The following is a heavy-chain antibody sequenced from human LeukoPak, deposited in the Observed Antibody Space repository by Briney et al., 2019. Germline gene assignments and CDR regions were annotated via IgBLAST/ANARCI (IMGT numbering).Heavy chain of an antibody. CDR2: IDPSGST. CDR1: GGSSNIFY. J-gene: IGHJ4*02. CDR3: AKEGAAPGPDFDY. V-gene: IGHV4-4*07. Sequence: SETLSLTCSVSGGSSNIFYWSWIRQPAGKGLEWIGRIDPSGSTNYNPSLKSRVTMSIDASKNQFALKLNSVTAADTAVYYCAKEGAAPGPDFDYWGQGTLVIVSS. D-gene: IGHD6-13*01.